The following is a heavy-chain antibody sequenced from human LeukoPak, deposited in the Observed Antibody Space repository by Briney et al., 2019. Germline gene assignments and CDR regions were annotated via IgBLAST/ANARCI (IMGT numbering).Heavy chain of an antibody. J-gene: IGHJ4*02. D-gene: IGHD5-12*01. CDR2: IYSGGST. V-gene: IGHV3-66*01. CDR1: GFTFSSYS. Sequence: GGSLRLSCAASGFTFSSYSMNWVRQAPGKGLEWVSVIYSGGSTYYADSVKGRFTISRDNSKNTLYLQMNSLRAEDTAVYYCARGSLRDGYNTAMVDYWGQGTLVTVSS. CDR3: ARGSLRDGYNTAMVDY.